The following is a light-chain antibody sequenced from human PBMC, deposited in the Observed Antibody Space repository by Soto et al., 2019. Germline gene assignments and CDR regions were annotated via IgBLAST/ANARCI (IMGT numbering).Light chain of an antibody. Sequence: EIVLTQSPGTLSLSPGERATLSCRASQSVSSSYLAWYQQKPGQAPRLLIYGASNKATGIPDRFSGSGSGTEFILTISELEPEDSGIYHCHQHGGSPETFGQGGNADIK. CDR2: GAS. CDR3: HQHGGSPET. J-gene: IGKJ1*01. V-gene: IGKV3-20*01. CDR1: QSVSSSY.